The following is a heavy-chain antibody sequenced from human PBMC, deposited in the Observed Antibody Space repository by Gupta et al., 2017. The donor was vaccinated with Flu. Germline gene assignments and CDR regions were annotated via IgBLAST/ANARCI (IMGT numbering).Heavy chain of an antibody. CDR1: GGSISSGDYY. Sequence: QVQLQESGPGLVKPSQTLSLTCNVSGGSISSGDYYWSWIRQPPGKGLEWIGYIYDSGSTYYNPSLKSRVTMSVDTSKNQFSLKLSSVTAAETAVYYCARIVIPSAIEYYYYYIDVWGKGTTVTVSS. V-gene: IGHV4-30-4*01. D-gene: IGHD2-2*02. J-gene: IGHJ6*03. CDR2: IYDSGST. CDR3: ARIVIPSAIEYYYYYIDV.